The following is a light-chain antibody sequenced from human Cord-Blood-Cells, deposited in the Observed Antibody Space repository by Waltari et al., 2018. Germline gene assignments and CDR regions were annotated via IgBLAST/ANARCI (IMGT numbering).Light chain of an antibody. J-gene: IGKJ5*01. CDR2: WAS. CDR1: QSVLYSSNNKNY. Sequence: DIVMTQSPDSLAVSLGERATINCKSSQSVLYSSNNKNYLARYQQKPGQPPKLLIYWASTRESGVPDLFSGSGSGTDFTLTSSSLQAEDVAVYYCQQYYSTPITCGQGTRLEIK. V-gene: IGKV4-1*01. CDR3: QQYYSTPIT.